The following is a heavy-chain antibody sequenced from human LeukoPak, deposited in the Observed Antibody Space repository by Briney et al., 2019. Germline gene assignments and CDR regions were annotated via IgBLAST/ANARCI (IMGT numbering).Heavy chain of an antibody. V-gene: IGHV4-59*08. CDR2: VYYSGTT. J-gene: IGHJ4*02. CDR1: GGSISGYY. CDR3: ARPGGGSNSVFYSDY. Sequence: SETLSLTCSVSGGSISGYYWSWIRQPPGEGLEWIGYVYYSGTTDYNPSLKSRVTISIDTSKNQLSLKLTSVTGTDPAVYFRARPGGGSNSVFYSDYWGQGALVTVSS. D-gene: IGHD3-16*01.